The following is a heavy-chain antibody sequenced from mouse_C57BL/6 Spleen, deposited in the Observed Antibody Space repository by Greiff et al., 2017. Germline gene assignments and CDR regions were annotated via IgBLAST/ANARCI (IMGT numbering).Heavy chain of an antibody. CDR1: GFSLTSYG. D-gene: IGHD2-5*01. CDR2: IWSGGST. CDR3: ATIYSNSYYYAMDY. V-gene: IGHV2-2*01. J-gene: IGHJ4*01. Sequence: VQLQESGPGLVQPSQSLSITCTVSGFSLTSYGVHWVRQSPGKGLEWLGVIWSGGSTDYNAAFISRLSISKDNSKSQVFFKMNSLQADDTAIYYCATIYSNSYYYAMDYWGQGTSVTVSA.